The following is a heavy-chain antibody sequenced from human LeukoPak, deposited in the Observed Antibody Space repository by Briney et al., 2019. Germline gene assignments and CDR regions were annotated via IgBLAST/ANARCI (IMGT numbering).Heavy chain of an antibody. D-gene: IGHD3-3*01. V-gene: IGHV3-30*04. Sequence: PGGSLRLSCAASGFTFSSYAMHWVRQAPGKGLEWVAVISYDGSNKYYADSVKGRFTISRDNSKNTLYLQMNSLRAEDTAVYYCARDGGTIWSGYYTGDSWNWFDPWGQGTLVTVSS. CDR3: ARDGGTIWSGYYTGDSWNWFDP. CDR1: GFTFSSYA. J-gene: IGHJ5*02. CDR2: ISYDGSNK.